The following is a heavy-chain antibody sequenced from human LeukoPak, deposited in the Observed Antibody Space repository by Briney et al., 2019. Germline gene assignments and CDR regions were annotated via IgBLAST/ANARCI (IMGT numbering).Heavy chain of an antibody. V-gene: IGHV4-34*01. J-gene: IGHJ5*02. CDR3: ARRLAAAGTCWFDP. CDR2: FSHTGSP. D-gene: IGHD6-13*01. CDR1: GASFSGYS. Sequence: SETLSLTCAISGASFSGYSWTWIRQPPGKGLEWIGEFSHTGSPIYNPSLKSRVTISVDTSKNQFSLKLSSVTAADTAVYYCARRLAAAGTCWFDPWGQGTLVTVSS.